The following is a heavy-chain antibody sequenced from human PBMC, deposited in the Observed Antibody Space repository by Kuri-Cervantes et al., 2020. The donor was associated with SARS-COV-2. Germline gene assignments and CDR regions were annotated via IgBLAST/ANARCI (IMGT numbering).Heavy chain of an antibody. J-gene: IGHJ4*02. CDR2: IIPIFGTA. CDR1: GGTFSSYA. Sequence: SVKVSCKASGGTFSSYAISWVRQAPGQGLGWMGGIIPIFGTANYAQKFQGRVTITADESTSTAYMELSSLRSEDTAVYYCARARNGNYLNEPDYWGQGTLVTVSS. V-gene: IGHV1-69*13. CDR3: ARARNGNYLNEPDY. D-gene: IGHD4-17*01.